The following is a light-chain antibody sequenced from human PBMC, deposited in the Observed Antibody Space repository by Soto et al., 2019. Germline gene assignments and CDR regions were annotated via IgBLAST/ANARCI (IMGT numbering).Light chain of an antibody. V-gene: IGLV2-14*03. J-gene: IGLJ1*01. CDR2: DVS. CDR3: SSYTTSNTRQIV. CDR1: SSDVGGYNY. Sequence: QPLLTQPASVSGSPGQSITISCTGTSSDVGGYNYVSWYQHHPGKAPKLMIYDVSNRPSGVSNRFSGSKSGNTASLTISGLQPEDEADYYCSSYTTSNTRQIVFGTGTKLTVL.